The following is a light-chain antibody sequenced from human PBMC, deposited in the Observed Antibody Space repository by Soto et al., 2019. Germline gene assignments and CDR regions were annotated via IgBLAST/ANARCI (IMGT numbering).Light chain of an antibody. CDR3: QQFNTYPIT. CDR1: QDIRGA. J-gene: IGKJ5*01. Sequence: IQLTQSPSSLSASVGDRVTITCRASQDIRGALAWYQQKPGKAPKLLIYDVSSLQSGVPSRFSGSGSGTDFTLTISSLQHEDFATYYCQQFNTYPITFGQGTRLEIK. V-gene: IGKV1-13*02. CDR2: DVS.